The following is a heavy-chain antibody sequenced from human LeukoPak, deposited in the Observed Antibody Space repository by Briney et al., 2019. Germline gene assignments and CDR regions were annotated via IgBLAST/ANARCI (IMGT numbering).Heavy chain of an antibody. CDR1: GGSIRNYF. Sequence: SETLSLTCSASGGSIRNYFWSWIRQPAGKGLEWIGRIYTSGSTDYNPSLRSRVTMSVDTSRNQFSLKLTSMTAADTAVYYCARESKSYDGSGFYHDYWGQGTLVGVSS. CDR2: IYTSGST. V-gene: IGHV4-4*07. D-gene: IGHD3-22*01. CDR3: ARESKSYDGSGFYHDY. J-gene: IGHJ4*02.